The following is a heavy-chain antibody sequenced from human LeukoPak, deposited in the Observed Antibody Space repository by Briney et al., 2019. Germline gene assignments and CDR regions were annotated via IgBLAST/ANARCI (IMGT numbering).Heavy chain of an antibody. CDR2: IYYSGST. CDR1: GGSFSSSSYY. CDR3: ARVPDSGSYYYMDV. J-gene: IGHJ6*03. V-gene: IGHV4-39*07. D-gene: IGHD1-26*01. Sequence: SETLSLTCTVSGGSFSSSSYYWGWIRQPPGKGLEWIGSIYYSGSTYYNPSLKSRVTISVDTSKNQFSLKLSSVTAADTAVYYCARVPDSGSYYYMDVWGKGTTVTVSS.